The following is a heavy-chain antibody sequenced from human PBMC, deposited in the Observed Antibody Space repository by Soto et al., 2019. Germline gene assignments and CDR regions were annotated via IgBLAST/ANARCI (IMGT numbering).Heavy chain of an antibody. CDR3: ARGGVTMVRGVTHYYYGMDV. CDR1: GGTFSSYA. CDR2: IIPIFGTA. V-gene: IGHV1-69*01. Sequence: QVQLVQSGAEVKKPGSSVKVSCKASGGTFSSYAISWVRQAPGQGLEWMGGIIPIFGTANYAQKFQGRVTITADESTSTAYMELSSLRSEDTAVYYCARGGVTMVRGVTHYYYGMDVWGQGTTVTVSS. J-gene: IGHJ6*02. D-gene: IGHD3-10*01.